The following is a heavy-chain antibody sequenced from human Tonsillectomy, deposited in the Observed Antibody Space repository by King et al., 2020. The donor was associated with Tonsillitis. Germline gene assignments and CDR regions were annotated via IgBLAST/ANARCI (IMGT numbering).Heavy chain of an antibody. CDR2: ISYDGSKR. D-gene: IGHD6-19*01. Sequence: VQLVESGGGVVQPGRSLRLSCAASGFTFSRYTMHWVRQAPGKGLEWVALISYDGSKRYYADSVKGRFTISRDNSNNTLFLQMNSLRPEDTAVFYCARVNIPWLSWGDAFDIWGQGTKVTVSS. J-gene: IGHJ3*02. CDR3: ARVNIPWLSWGDAFDI. CDR1: GFTFSRYT. V-gene: IGHV3-30*01.